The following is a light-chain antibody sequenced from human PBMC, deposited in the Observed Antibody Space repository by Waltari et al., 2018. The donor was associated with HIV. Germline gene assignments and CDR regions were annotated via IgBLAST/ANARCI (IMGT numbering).Light chain of an antibody. CDR2: EVA. J-gene: IGLJ2*01. V-gene: IGLV2-14*03. Sequence: HSALTQPASVSGSPGQSITISCSGNSSDIDDFGSVSWYRQHPGAAPKLIIFEVANRPSGISDRFSGAKYGNTASLTISGLQAEDEADYYCTSYTNNTVVFGGGTKLTVL. CDR1: SSDIDDFGS. CDR3: TSYTNNTVV.